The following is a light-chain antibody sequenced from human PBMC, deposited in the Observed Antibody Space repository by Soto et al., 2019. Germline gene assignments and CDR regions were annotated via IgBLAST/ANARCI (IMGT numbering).Light chain of an antibody. J-gene: IGKJ5*01. CDR2: DAS. Sequence: EIVLTQSPATLSLSPGESAKLSCRASRSVSNYLAWYQQKPGQAPRLLIYDASSRPTDIPARFSGSGSGTDFTLTISSLEPEDFALYYCQQRSNWPITFGQGTRWRL. CDR3: QQRSNWPIT. V-gene: IGKV3-11*01. CDR1: RSVSNY.